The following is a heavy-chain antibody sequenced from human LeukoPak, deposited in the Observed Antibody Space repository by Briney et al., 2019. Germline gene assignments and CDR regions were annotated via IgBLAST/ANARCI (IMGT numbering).Heavy chain of an antibody. CDR3: AREDSSGYYQGDY. CDR2: ISYDGSNK. V-gene: IGHV3-30*04. J-gene: IGHJ4*02. D-gene: IGHD3-22*01. CDR1: GFTFSSYA. Sequence: PGGSLRLSCAASGFTFSSYAMHWVRQAPGKGLEWVAVISYDGSNKYYADSVKGRFTISRDNSKNTLYLQMNSLRAEDTAVYYCAREDSSGYYQGDYWGQGTLVTVSS.